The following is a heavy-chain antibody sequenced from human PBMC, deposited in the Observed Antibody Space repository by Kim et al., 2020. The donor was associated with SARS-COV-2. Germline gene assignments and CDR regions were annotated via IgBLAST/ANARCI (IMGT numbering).Heavy chain of an antibody. Sequence: SSYIYYSDSLKGRFTISRDNAENSLYLQMNSLRAEDTAVYYCARGQYDYDYWGQGTLVTVSS. V-gene: IGHV3-21*01. J-gene: IGHJ4*02. CDR2: SSYI. CDR3: ARGQYDYDY.